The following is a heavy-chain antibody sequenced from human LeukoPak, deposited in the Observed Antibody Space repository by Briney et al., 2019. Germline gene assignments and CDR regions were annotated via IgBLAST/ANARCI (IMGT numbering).Heavy chain of an antibody. CDR1: GGPISSGRYY. CDR2: IYTRGST. D-gene: IGHD3-9*01. CDR3: ARDRDVLRYFDWQP. Sequence: SQTLSLTCNVSGGPISSGRYYWSWIPQPAGKGLEWIGRIYTRGSTNYNPSLKSRVTMSVDTSKNQFSLKLSSVTAADTAVYYCARDRDVLRYFDWQPWGQGTLVTVSS. V-gene: IGHV4-61*02. J-gene: IGHJ5*02.